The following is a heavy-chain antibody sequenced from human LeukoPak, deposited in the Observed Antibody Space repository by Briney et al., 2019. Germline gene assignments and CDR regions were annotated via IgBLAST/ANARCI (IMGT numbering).Heavy chain of an antibody. D-gene: IGHD2-15*01. V-gene: IGHV3-7*03. Sequence: GGSLRLSCAASGFTFSSYWMSWVRQAPGKGLEWVANIKQDGSEKYYVDSVKGRFTISRDNAKNSLYLQMNSLRAEDTAVYYCARIYCSGGSCYLFFDYWGQGTLVTVSS. CDR2: IKQDGSEK. CDR3: ARIYCSGGSCYLFFDY. CDR1: GFTFSSYW. J-gene: IGHJ4*02.